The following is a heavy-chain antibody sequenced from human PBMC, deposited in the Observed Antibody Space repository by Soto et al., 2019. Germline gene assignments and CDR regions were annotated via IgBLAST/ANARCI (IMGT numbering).Heavy chain of an antibody. D-gene: IGHD6-6*01. CDR1: GGTFSSYA. CDR2: IIPIFGTA. Sequence: ASVKVSCKASGGTFSSYAISWVRQAPGQGLEWMGGIIPIFGTANYAQKFQGRVTITADKSTSTAYMELSSLRSEDTAVYYCARDFRGVAARPGDYGMDVWGQGTTVTVSS. CDR3: ARDFRGVAARPGDYGMDV. V-gene: IGHV1-69*06. J-gene: IGHJ6*02.